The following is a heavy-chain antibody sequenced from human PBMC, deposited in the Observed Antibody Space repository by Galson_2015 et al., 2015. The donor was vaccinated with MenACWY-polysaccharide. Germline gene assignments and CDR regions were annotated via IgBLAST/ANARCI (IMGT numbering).Heavy chain of an antibody. CDR3: AREGSRIVFHAVDT. Sequence: SLRLSCAASGSRFSHSGMHWVRQAPGTGLEWVAVLQYDGRQLVYADSVKGRFTISRDNSMNSWFLEMNSLVAEDTAVYYCAREGSRIVFHAVDTWGQGTMVTVSS. J-gene: IGHJ3*02. CDR2: LQYDGRQL. CDR1: GSRFSHSG. V-gene: IGHV3-33*01. D-gene: IGHD6-13*01.